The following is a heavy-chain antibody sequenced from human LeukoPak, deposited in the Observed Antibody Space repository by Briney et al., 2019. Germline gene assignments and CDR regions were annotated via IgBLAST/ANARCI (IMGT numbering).Heavy chain of an antibody. Sequence: PSETLSLTCTVSGGSISSYYWSWIRQPAGKGLEWIGRIYTSESPTYNPPLKSRVTISVDTSKNQFSLKLSSVTAADTAVYYCAKEITGGLYYMDVWGKGTTVTVSS. J-gene: IGHJ6*03. CDR2: IYTSESP. CDR1: GGSISSYY. CDR3: AKEITGGLYYMDV. V-gene: IGHV4-4*07. D-gene: IGHD3-10*01.